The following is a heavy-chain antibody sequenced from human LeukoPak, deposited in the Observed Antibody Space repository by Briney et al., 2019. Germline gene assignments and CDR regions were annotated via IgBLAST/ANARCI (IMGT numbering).Heavy chain of an antibody. J-gene: IGHJ6*03. CDR2: IYYSGTT. Sequence: SETLSLTCTVSGGSISNSSYYWGWIRQPPGKGLEWIGSIYYSGTTYYTPSLKSRVTITVDTSKNQFSLKLSSVTAADTAVYYCARVRSRGYYYYMDVWGKGTTVTVSS. CDR1: GGSISNSSYY. D-gene: IGHD6-13*01. CDR3: ARVRSRGYYYYMDV. V-gene: IGHV4-39*07.